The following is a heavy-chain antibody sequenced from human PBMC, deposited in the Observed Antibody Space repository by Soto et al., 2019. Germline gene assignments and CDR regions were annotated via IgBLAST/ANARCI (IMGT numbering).Heavy chain of an antibody. J-gene: IGHJ3*02. CDR1: GFPFSIYW. D-gene: IGHD4-4*01. V-gene: IGHV3-74*01. CDR3: AISLTVTPILGAFDI. CDR2: INSDGSST. Sequence: PGGSLRLSCAASGFPFSIYWMHLVRQSPGQGLVWVSRINSDGSSTSYADSVKGRFTISRDNAKNTLYLQMNSLRAEDTAVYYCAISLTVTPILGAFDIWGQGTMVTISS.